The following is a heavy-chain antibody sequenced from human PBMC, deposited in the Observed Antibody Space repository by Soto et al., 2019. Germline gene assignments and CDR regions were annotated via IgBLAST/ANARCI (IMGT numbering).Heavy chain of an antibody. Sequence: PGGSLRVSCAASGFTVSSNYMSWVRQAPGKGLEWVSVIFTGGSTSHADSVKGRFTISRDTSKNTVYLQMNSLRAEDTAVYYCARDKRDLRFLEWSYYFDYWGQGTLVTVS. CDR2: IFTGGST. D-gene: IGHD3-3*01. V-gene: IGHV3-53*01. CDR1: GFTVSSNY. J-gene: IGHJ4*02. CDR3: ARDKRDLRFLEWSYYFDY.